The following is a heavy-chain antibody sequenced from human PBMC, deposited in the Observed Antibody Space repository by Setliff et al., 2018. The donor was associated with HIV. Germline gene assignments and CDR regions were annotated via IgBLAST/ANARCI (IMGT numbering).Heavy chain of an antibody. CDR2: IHHSEST. Sequence: PSETLSLTCAVSGGSISSSHWWSWVRQPPGKGLEWIGEIHHSESTNYNPSLKSRVTISVDKSKNHFSLNLTSVTAADTAVYYCAKGRPRIQVWEGFDYWGQGILVTVSS. V-gene: IGHV4-4*02. CDR1: GGSISSSHW. D-gene: IGHD5-18*01. CDR3: AKGRPRIQVWEGFDY. J-gene: IGHJ4*02.